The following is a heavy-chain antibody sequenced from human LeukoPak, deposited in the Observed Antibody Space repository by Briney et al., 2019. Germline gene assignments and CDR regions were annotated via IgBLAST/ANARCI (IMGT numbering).Heavy chain of an antibody. D-gene: IGHD3-22*01. CDR1: GFTFSSYA. V-gene: IGHV3-23*01. Sequence: GGSLRLSCAAPGFTFSSYAMSWVRQAPGEWLEWVSAISGSVGSTYYADSVKGRFTISRDNSKNTLYLQMNSLRAEDTAVYYCAKVINYDSSGSDYWGQGTLVTVSS. J-gene: IGHJ4*02. CDR2: ISGSVGST. CDR3: AKVINYDSSGSDY.